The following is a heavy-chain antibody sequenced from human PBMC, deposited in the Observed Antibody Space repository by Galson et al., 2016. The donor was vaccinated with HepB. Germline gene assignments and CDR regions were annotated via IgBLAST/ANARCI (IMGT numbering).Heavy chain of an antibody. D-gene: IGHD3-16*02. CDR3: ARDTYDYIEGSYRRLKGYMDV. CDR1: GGSVSSSSYH. V-gene: IGHV4-61*01. J-gene: IGHJ6*03. Sequence: SETLSLTCTVSGGSVSSSSYHWSWIRQPPGKGLEWIGYIYNSGSTSSNPSLKSRVTISVDTSKNQFSLKLSSVTAADTAVYYCARDTYDYIEGSYRRLKGYMDVWGKGTTVIVSS. CDR2: IYNSGST.